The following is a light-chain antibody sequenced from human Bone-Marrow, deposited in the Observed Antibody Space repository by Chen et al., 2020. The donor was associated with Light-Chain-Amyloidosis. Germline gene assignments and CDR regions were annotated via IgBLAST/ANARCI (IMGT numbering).Light chain of an antibody. Sequence: SYVLTQPFSVSAAPGQTATLACGGNNIGSTSVHWYQQTPGQAPLLVVYDDSDRPSGIPERLSGSNSGNTATLTISRVEAGDEADYYCQVWDRSSDRPVFGGGTKLTVL. J-gene: IGLJ3*02. CDR1: NIGSTS. CDR2: DDS. CDR3: QVWDRSSDRPV. V-gene: IGLV3-21*02.